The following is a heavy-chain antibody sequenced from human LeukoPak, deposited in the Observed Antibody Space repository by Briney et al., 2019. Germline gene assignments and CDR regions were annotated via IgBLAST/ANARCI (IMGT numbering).Heavy chain of an antibody. J-gene: IGHJ3*01. CDR3: ATARYFDWLSV. CDR1: GYSLSELS. CDR2: LDPANRAP. D-gene: IGHD3-9*01. Sequence: ASVKVSCKVFGYSLSELSMHWVRQAPGKGLEWMGGLDPANRAPIYAQKFQGRVAMTEDATTDTAYMELSSLRFDDTAVYFCATARYFDWLSVWGQGTMVTVSS. V-gene: IGHV1-24*01.